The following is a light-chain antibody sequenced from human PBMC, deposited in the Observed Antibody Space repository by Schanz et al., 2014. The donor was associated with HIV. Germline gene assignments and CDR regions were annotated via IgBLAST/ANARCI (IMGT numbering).Light chain of an antibody. V-gene: IGKV3-20*01. Sequence: EIVLTQSPGTLSLSPGERATLSCRASQSVASTYVAWYQQKPGQAPRLLIYGASSRATGIPDRFSGSGSGTVFTLTISRLEPEDFAVFYCQHYSTSPITFGQGTRLEIK. CDR2: GAS. CDR3: QHYSTSPIT. CDR1: QSVASTY. J-gene: IGKJ5*01.